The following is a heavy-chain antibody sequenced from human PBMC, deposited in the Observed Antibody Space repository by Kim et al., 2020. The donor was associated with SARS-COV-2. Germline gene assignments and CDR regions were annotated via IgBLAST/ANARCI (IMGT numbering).Heavy chain of an antibody. J-gene: IGHJ4*02. CDR3: ARTAQKWFGESLDY. Sequence: GGSLRLSCAASGFTFSSYSMNWVRQAPGKGLEWVSSISSSSSYIYYADSVKGRITISRDNAKNSLYLQMNSLGAEATAVYYCARTAQKWFGESLDYWGQGXXVT. V-gene: IGHV3-21*01. CDR2: ISSSSSYI. CDR1: GFTFSSYS. D-gene: IGHD3-10*01.